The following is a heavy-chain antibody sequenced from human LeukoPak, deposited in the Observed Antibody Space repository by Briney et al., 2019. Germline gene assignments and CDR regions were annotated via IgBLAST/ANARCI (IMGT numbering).Heavy chain of an antibody. Sequence: ETLSLTCTVSGGSISSSSYYWGWVRQAPGKGLEWVSAISGSGGSTYYADSVKGRFTISRDNSKNTLYLQMNSLRAEDTAVYYCAKDRQWLVSYFDYWGQGTLVTVSS. CDR2: ISGSGGST. D-gene: IGHD6-19*01. V-gene: IGHV3-23*01. CDR3: AKDRQWLVSYFDY. J-gene: IGHJ4*02. CDR1: GGSISSSSYY.